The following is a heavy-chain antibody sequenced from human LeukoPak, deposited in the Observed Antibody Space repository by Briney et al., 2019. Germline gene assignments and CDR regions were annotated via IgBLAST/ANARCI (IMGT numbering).Heavy chain of an antibody. V-gene: IGHV1-69*05. CDR1: GGTSSSYA. J-gene: IGHJ4*02. CDR2: IIPIFGTA. D-gene: IGHD3-22*01. CDR3: ASTREDYYDSSGYNVINY. Sequence: AASVKVSCKASGGTSSSYAISWVRQAPGQGLEWMGGIIPIFGTANYAQKFQGRVTITTDESTSTAYMELSSLRSEDTAVYYCASTREDYYDSSGYNVINYWGQGTLVTVSS.